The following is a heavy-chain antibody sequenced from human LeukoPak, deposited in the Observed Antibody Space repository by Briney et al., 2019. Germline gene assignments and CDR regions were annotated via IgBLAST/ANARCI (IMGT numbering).Heavy chain of an antibody. Sequence: PGGSLRLSCAASGFTFSSYGTHWVRQAPGKGLEWVAVIWYDGSNKYYADSVKGRFTISRDNSKNTLYLQMNSLRAEDTAVYYCARVMYYDILTGYRGIDYWGQGTLVTVSS. CDR2: IWYDGSNK. J-gene: IGHJ4*02. CDR1: GFTFSSYG. D-gene: IGHD3-9*01. V-gene: IGHV3-33*01. CDR3: ARVMYYDILTGYRGIDY.